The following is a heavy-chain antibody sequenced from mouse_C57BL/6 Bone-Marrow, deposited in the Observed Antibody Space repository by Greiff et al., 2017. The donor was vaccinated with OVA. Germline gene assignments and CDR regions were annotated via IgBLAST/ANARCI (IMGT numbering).Heavy chain of an antibody. CDR1: GYTFTTYP. CDR2: FHPYNGDT. J-gene: IGHJ3*02. D-gene: IGHD2-1*01. Sequence: QVQLQQSGAELVKPGASVTMSCKASGYTFTTYPIEWMKQNHGKSLEWIGNFHPYNGDTNYNEKFKGKATLTVDTSSSTVYLELSRLTSDDSAVYYGARARGNYEAWFWYRGKGTLVTFS. V-gene: IGHV1-47*01. CDR3: ARARGNYEAWFWY.